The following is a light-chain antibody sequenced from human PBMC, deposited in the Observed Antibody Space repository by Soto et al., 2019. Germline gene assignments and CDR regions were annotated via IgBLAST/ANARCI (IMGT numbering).Light chain of an antibody. J-gene: IGKJ1*01. Sequence: EIGLTQSPGTLSLSPGERATLSCRASQSVSNNYLPWYQQKPGQAPRLIIYVASNWATGIPDRFSGSASGTDFTHTISRLEHEAFVVYYCQQYGSSGTFGQGTKVDIK. CDR3: QQYGSSGT. V-gene: IGKV3-20*01. CDR2: VAS. CDR1: QSVSNNY.